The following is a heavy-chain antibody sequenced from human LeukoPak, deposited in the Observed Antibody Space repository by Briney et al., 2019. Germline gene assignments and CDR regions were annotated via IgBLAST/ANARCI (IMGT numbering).Heavy chain of an antibody. J-gene: IGHJ4*02. Sequence: SETLSLTCAVYGGSFSTYYWSWIRQSPGKGLEWIAEINHRGDTNYNPSVKSRVAISVDTSKNQFSLKVRSLTAADTAVYYCARGPTISETGYFDYWGKGTLVTVSS. D-gene: IGHD7-27*01. CDR1: GGSFSTYY. CDR2: INHRGDT. V-gene: IGHV4-34*01. CDR3: ARGPTISETGYFDY.